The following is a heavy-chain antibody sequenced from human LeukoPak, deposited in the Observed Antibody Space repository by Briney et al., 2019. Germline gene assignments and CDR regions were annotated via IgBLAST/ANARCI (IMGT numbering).Heavy chain of an antibody. CDR2: ISPSGENK. V-gene: IGHV3-48*01. D-gene: IGHD6-19*01. CDR1: GFIFGGYT. J-gene: IGHJ3*02. Sequence: GGSLRLSCAGSGFIFGGYTMNWVRQAPGEGLEWLSYISPSGENKLYADSVKGRFSISRDNAKNSVYLQMDSLRAEDTAVYYCASRRSGWPNDAFDIWGQGTMVTVTS. CDR3: ASRRSGWPNDAFDI.